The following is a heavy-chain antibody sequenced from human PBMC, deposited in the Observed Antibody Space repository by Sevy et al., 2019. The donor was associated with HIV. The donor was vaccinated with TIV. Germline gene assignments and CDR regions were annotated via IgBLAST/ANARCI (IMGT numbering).Heavy chain of an antibody. CDR3: ATGWYDYYYGMDV. J-gene: IGHJ6*02. D-gene: IGHD6-19*01. CDR2: INSDGSST. CDR1: GFTFSSYW. V-gene: IGHV3-74*01. Sequence: GESLKISCAASGFTFSSYWMHWVRQAPGKGLVWVSRINSDGSSTSYADSVKGRFTISRDNAKNTLYLQMNSLRAEDTAVYYCATGWYDYYYGMDVWGQGTTVTVSS.